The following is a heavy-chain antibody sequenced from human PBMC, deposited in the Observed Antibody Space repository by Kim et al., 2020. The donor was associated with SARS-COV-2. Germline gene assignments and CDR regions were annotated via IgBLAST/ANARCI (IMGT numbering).Heavy chain of an antibody. Sequence: KGRLTISRDNAKNSLYRQMNSLRAEDTAVYYCARADPPILLWTTLYYMDVWGKGTTVTVSS. CDR3: ARADPPILLWTTLYYMDV. D-gene: IGHD3-10*01. V-gene: IGHV3-11*06. J-gene: IGHJ6*03.